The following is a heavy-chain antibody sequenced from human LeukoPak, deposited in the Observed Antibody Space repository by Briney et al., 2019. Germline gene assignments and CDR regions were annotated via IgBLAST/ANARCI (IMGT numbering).Heavy chain of an antibody. D-gene: IGHD3-3*01. CDR3: ARDFYDFWSGSIRFDP. CDR1: GFTISTYS. Sequence: GGSLRLSCEGFGFTISTYSMNWVRQAPGKGLEWVSYISSSSNTIYYADSVKGRFTISRDNAKNSLYLQMNSLRAEDTAVYYCARDFYDFWSGSIRFDPWGQGTLVTVSS. J-gene: IGHJ5*02. V-gene: IGHV3-48*01. CDR2: ISSSSNTI.